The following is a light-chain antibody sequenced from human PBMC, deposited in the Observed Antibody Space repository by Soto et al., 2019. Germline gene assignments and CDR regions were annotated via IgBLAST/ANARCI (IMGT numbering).Light chain of an antibody. Sequence: EIVLTQSPGTLSLSPGERATLSCMASQSVSNNYLAWYQQKPGQTPRLLVYGASSRATGIPDRFSGSGSGTDFTLTISRLEPEDFAVYYCQQHGSSPITFGQGTRLEI. J-gene: IGKJ5*01. V-gene: IGKV3-20*01. CDR3: QQHGSSPIT. CDR2: GAS. CDR1: QSVSNNY.